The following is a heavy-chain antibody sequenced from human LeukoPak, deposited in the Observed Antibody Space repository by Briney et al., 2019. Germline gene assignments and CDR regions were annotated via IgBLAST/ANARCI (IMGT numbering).Heavy chain of an antibody. J-gene: IGHJ6*03. CDR1: GGSISSSYW. Sequence: SETLSLTCAVSGGSISSSYWWSWVRQPPGKGLEWIGEVYHSGSTNYSPSLKSRVTLSVDKSKNHFSLKLSSVTAADTAIYYCARDFSSSSTVYYYYYMDVWGKGTTVTVSS. V-gene: IGHV4-4*02. D-gene: IGHD6-6*01. CDR2: VYHSGST. CDR3: ARDFSSSSTVYYYYYMDV.